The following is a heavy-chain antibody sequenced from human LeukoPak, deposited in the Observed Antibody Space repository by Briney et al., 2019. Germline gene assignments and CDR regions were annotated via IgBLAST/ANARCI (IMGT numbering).Heavy chain of an antibody. Sequence: PGGSLRLSCAASGFAVRSYYMSWVRQAPGKGLEWVSVIYSGGTTYYADSVKGQFTISRDDSKNMVFFQMNSLRAEDTAVYYCARLTGYYYMDVWGKGTTVTVSS. J-gene: IGHJ6*03. CDR1: GFAVRSYY. V-gene: IGHV3-53*01. CDR3: ARLTGYYYMDV. CDR2: IYSGGTT. D-gene: IGHD4/OR15-4a*01.